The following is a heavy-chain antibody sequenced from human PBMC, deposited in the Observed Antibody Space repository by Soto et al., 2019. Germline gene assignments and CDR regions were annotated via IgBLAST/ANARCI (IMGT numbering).Heavy chain of an antibody. Sequence: ASVKVSCKASGYTFTSYDINWVRQATGQGLEWMGWMNPNSGNTGYAQEFQGRVTMTRNTSISTAYMELSSLRSEDTAVYYCARVAVRNDFWSGYYPDYGMDVWGQGTTVTVSS. J-gene: IGHJ6*02. CDR1: GYTFTSYD. V-gene: IGHV1-8*01. CDR2: MNPNSGNT. CDR3: ARVAVRNDFWSGYYPDYGMDV. D-gene: IGHD3-3*01.